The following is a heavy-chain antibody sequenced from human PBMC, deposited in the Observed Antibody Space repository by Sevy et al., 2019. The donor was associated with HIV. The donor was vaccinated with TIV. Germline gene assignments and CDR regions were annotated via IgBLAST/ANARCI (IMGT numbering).Heavy chain of an antibody. J-gene: IGHJ4*02. V-gene: IGHV3-7*03. CDR1: GFTFSNFW. D-gene: IGHD2-21*02. Sequence: GGSLRLSCAASGFTFSNFWMSWVRLAPGKGLEFVANIKQDGSENFYADSVKGRFTISRDNAKNSLFLQTNNLRVEETAVYYCARDHPSTAPFDYWGQGTLVTVSS. CDR3: ARDHPSTAPFDY. CDR2: IKQDGSEN.